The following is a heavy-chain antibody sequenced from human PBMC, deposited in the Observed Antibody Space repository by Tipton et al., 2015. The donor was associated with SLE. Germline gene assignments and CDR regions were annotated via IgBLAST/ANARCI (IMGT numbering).Heavy chain of an antibody. J-gene: IGHJ2*01. CDR2: IYTSGST. CDR1: GDSISSYY. V-gene: IGHV4-4*08. Sequence: TLSLTCTVSGDSISSYYWSWIRQPPGKGLEWIGYIYTSGSTNYNPSPKSRVTISVDTSKNQFSLKLSSVTAADTAVYYCARDRRLIAAPSFWWYFDLWGRGTPVTVSS. D-gene: IGHD6-13*01. CDR3: ARDRRLIAAPSFWWYFDL.